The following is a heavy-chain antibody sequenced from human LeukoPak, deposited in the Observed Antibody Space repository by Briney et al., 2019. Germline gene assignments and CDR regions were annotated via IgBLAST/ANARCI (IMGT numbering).Heavy chain of an antibody. CDR1: GYTFTCYY. D-gene: IGHD1-7*01. J-gene: IGHJ4*01. CDR3: ARELELLGFDY. CDR2: INPDSGGT. V-gene: IGHV1-2*02. Sequence: ASVKVSCKASGYTFTCYYIHWVRQAPGQGLEWMGWINPDSGGTNYAQKFQGRVTMTRDTSISTAYMELSGLRSDDTAVYYCARELELLGFDYSGHGSLFTVSS.